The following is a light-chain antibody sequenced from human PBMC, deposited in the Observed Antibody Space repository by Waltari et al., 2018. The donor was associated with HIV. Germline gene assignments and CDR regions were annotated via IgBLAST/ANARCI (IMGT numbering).Light chain of an antibody. CDR3: CSYTGTGVV. CDR1: SSDVGAYNL. CDR2: EVT. V-gene: IGLV2-23*02. J-gene: IGLJ2*01. Sequence: QSALTQPASVSGSPGQSITISCPGTSSDVGAYNLVSWYQQNPGTAPHLMIFEVTKRPAGVSDRFSGSRSGNTASLTISGLQAEDEGDYHCCSYTGTGVVFGGGTKLTVL.